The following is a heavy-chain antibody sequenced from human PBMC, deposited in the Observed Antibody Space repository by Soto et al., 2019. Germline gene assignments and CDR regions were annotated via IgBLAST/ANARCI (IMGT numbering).Heavy chain of an antibody. J-gene: IGHJ3*02. CDR3: ARELYCSSTSCYARTGAFDI. D-gene: IGHD2-2*01. V-gene: IGHV4-31*03. Sequence: QVQLQESGPGLVKPSQTLSLTCTVSGGSISSGGYYWSWIRQHPGKGLEWIGYIYYSGSTYYNPSIKSRVTISVDTSKNQFSLKLSSVTAADTAVYYCARELYCSSTSCYARTGAFDIWGQGTMVTVSS. CDR1: GGSISSGGYY. CDR2: IYYSGST.